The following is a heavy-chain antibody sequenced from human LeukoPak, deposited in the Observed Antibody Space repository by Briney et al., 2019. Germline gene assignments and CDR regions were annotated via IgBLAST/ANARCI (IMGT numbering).Heavy chain of an antibody. V-gene: IGHV4-34*01. CDR1: GGSFSGYY. CDR3: ARYTWFGELNFDC. Sequence: SETLSLTCAVYGGSFSGYYWSWIRQPPGKGLEWIGEINHSGSTNYNPSLKSRVTISVDTSKNQFSLKLSSVTAADTAVYYCARYTWFGELNFDCWGQGALVTVSS. D-gene: IGHD3-10*01. CDR2: INHSGST. J-gene: IGHJ4*02.